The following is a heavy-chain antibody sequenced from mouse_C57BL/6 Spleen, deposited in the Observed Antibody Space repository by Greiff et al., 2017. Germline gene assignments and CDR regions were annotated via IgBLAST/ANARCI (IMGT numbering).Heavy chain of an antibody. CDR3: ARMRYYGSSYYFDY. CDR1: GYTFTSYW. V-gene: IGHV1-55*01. J-gene: IGHJ2*01. D-gene: IGHD1-1*01. Sequence: QVQLQQPGAELVKPGASVKMSCKASGYTFTSYWITWVKQRPGQGLAWIGDIYPGSGSTNYNEKFKSKATLTVDTSSSTAYMQLSSLPSEYSAVYYCARMRYYGSSYYFDYWGQGTTLTVSS. CDR2: IYPGSGST.